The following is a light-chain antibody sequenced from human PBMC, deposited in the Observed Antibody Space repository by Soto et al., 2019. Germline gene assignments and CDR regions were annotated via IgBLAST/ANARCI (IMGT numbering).Light chain of an antibody. V-gene: IGKV3-15*01. Sequence: EIVMTQSPATLSVSPGERATLSCRASQSVSSNLAWYQQKPGQAPMLLIYGSSTRATGIPVRFSGSGSGTEFTLTISRLQSEDFAVYHCQQYNKWPLSFSGGTKVEI. CDR1: QSVSSN. J-gene: IGKJ4*01. CDR3: QQYNKWPLS. CDR2: GSS.